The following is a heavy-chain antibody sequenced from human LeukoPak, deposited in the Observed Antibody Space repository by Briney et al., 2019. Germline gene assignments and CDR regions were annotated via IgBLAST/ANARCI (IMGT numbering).Heavy chain of an antibody. V-gene: IGHV3-74*01. CDR1: GFTFSSYW. J-gene: IGHJ4*02. D-gene: IGHD4-17*01. CDR2: INSDGSST. CDR3: ARVGIYGDYNRYFDY. Sequence: GGSLRLSCAASGFTFSSYWMHWVRHAPGKGLVWVSRINSDGSSTSYADSVRGRFSISRDNAKNTLYLQMNSLRAEDTALYYCARVGIYGDYNRYFDYWGEGTLVTVSS.